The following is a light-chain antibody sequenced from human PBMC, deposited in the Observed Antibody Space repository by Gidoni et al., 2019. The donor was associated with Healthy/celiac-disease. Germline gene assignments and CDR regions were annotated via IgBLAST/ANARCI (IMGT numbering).Light chain of an antibody. CDR3: QKYGSSSGA. CDR2: GAP. Sequence: ESVLTQSPGTLSLSPGERATLSCRASQAVSNSYLAWYVQKPGQAPILLIYGAPNRATGTPDRFSGSGSGTAFTLTIRRLEPEDFATYYCQKYGSSSGAFGQGTKVEIK. J-gene: IGKJ1*01. CDR1: QAVSNSY. V-gene: IGKV3-20*01.